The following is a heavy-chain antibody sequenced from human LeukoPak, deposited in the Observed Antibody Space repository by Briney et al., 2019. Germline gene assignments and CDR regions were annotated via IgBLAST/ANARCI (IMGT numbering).Heavy chain of an antibody. D-gene: IGHD6-13*01. J-gene: IGHJ5*02. CDR2: ISAYNGNT. CDR1: GYTFTSYG. Sequence: GASVKVSCKASGYTFTSYGISWVRQAPGQGLEWMGWISAYNGNTNYAQKLQGRVTMTTDTSTSTAYMELRSLRSDDTAVYYCARGSSSWYSLRWFDPWGQGTLVTVSS. CDR3: ARGSSSWYSLRWFDP. V-gene: IGHV1-18*01.